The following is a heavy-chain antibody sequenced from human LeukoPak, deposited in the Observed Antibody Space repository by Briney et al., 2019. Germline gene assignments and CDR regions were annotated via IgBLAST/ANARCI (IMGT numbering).Heavy chain of an antibody. CDR1: GFTFSSYW. CDR2: TNSDGSST. Sequence: PGGSLRLSCAASGFTFSSYWMHWVRQAPGKGLVWVSRTNSDGSSTNYADSVKGRFTISRDNAKNTLHLQMNSLRAEDTAVYYCARGARGSGTASDYWGQGTLVTASS. J-gene: IGHJ4*02. CDR3: ARGARGSGTASDY. V-gene: IGHV3-74*01. D-gene: IGHD3-10*01.